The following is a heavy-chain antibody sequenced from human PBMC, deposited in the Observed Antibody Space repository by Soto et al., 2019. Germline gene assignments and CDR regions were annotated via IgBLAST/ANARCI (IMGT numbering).Heavy chain of an antibody. D-gene: IGHD3-10*01. CDR2: IYYSGST. J-gene: IGHJ6*03. CDR1: GGSIISYY. Sequence: SETLSLTCTVSGGSIISYYWSWIRQPLWKGLEWIGYIYYSGSTNYNPSLKSRVTISVDTSKNQFSLKLSSVTAADTAVYYCASGPDYYGSGSYYNPSYYYYMDVWGKGTTVTVSS. CDR3: ASGPDYYGSGSYYNPSYYYYMDV. V-gene: IGHV4-59*01.